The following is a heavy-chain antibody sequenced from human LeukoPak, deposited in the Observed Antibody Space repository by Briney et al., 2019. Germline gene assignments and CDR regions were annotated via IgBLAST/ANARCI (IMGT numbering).Heavy chain of an antibody. CDR2: ISGSGGGA. J-gene: IGHJ5*02. CDR3: ARQREYCTNGVCPNWFDP. V-gene: IGHV3-23*01. D-gene: IGHD2-8*01. CDR1: GFTFSTYA. Sequence: GGSLRLSCAASGFTFSTYAMSWVRQAPGKGLEWVSGISGSGGGAYYADSVKGRFTISRDNSKNTLYLQMNSLRAEDTAVYYCARQREYCTNGVCPNWFDPWGQGTLVTVSS.